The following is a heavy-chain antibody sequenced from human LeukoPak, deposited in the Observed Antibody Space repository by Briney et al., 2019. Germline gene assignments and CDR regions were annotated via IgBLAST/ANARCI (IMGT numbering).Heavy chain of an antibody. CDR2: ISANNGNT. Sequence: ASVKVSCKASGYTFNSYGITWVRQAPGQGLEWMGWISANNGNTNYAQKIQGRVTMTTDTSTSTAYMELRSLRSDDAAVYYCARGPLAVAGSPLFYWGQGTLVTVSS. V-gene: IGHV1-18*01. J-gene: IGHJ4*02. CDR3: ARGPLAVAGSPLFY. CDR1: GYTFNSYG. D-gene: IGHD6-19*01.